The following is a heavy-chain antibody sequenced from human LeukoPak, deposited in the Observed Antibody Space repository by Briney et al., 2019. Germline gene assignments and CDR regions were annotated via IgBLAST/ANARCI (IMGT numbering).Heavy chain of an antibody. CDR2: ISGSGGST. V-gene: IGHV3-23*01. CDR1: GFTFSSYA. Sequence: EPGGSLRLSCAASGFTFSSYAMSWVRQAPGKGLEWVSAISGSGGSTYYADSVKGRFTISRDNSKNALYLQMNSLRAEDTAVYYCARDDNGDYVRWFDPWGQGTLVTVSS. J-gene: IGHJ5*02. D-gene: IGHD4-17*01. CDR3: ARDDNGDYVRWFDP.